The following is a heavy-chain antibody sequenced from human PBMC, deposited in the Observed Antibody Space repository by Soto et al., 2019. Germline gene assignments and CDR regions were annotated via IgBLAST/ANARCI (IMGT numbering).Heavy chain of an antibody. CDR2: ISYDGSNK. V-gene: IGHV3-30*18. Sequence: GGSLRLSCAASGFTFSSYGMHWVRQAPGKGLEWVAVISYDGSNKYYADPVKGRFTISRDNSKNTLYLQMNSLRAEDTAVYYCAKDFGLSGYDGFDYWGQGTLITVSS. J-gene: IGHJ4*02. CDR1: GFTFSSYG. CDR3: AKDFGLSGYDGFDY. D-gene: IGHD5-12*01.